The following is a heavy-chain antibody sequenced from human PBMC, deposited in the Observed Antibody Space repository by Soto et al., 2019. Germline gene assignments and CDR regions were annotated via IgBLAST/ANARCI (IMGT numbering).Heavy chain of an antibody. V-gene: IGHV3-23*01. CDR2: ISGSGGRT. D-gene: IGHD2-15*01. CDR3: AKDLGTVVAAILNYYYYYMDV. CDR1: GFTFSSYA. J-gene: IGHJ6*03. Sequence: GGSLRLSCAASGFTFSSYAMSWVRQAPGKGLEWVSAISGSGGRTYYEDSVKGRSTIARDNSKNTLYLQMNSLRAEDTAVYYCAKDLGTVVAAILNYYYYYMDVWGKGTTVTVSS.